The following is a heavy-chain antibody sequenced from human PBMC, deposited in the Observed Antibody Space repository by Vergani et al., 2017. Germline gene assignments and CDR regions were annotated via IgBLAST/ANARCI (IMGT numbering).Heavy chain of an antibody. CDR1: GFTFDDYG. D-gene: IGHD4-23*01. Sequence: EVQLVESGGGVVRPGGSLRLSCEVFGFTFDDYGMSWVRQAPGKGLEWVSGIGTAGDTYYPGSVKGRFTISRENAKNSLYLQMNSLRAGDTAIYYCARAVSTTVGDPPGYWGQGTLVTVSS. CDR2: IGTAGDT. V-gene: IGHV3-13*01. CDR3: ARAVSTTVGDPPGY. J-gene: IGHJ4*02.